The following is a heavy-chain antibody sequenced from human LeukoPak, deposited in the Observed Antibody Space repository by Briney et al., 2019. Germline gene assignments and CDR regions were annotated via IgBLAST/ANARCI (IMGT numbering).Heavy chain of an antibody. Sequence: TSETLSLTCAVYGGSFSGYYWSWIRQPPGKGLEWIGEINHSGSTNYNPSLKSRVTISVDTSKNQFSLKLSSVTAADTAVYYCAREGMIATGREPAEIWGQGTMVTVSS. CDR2: INHSGST. J-gene: IGHJ3*02. CDR1: GGSFSGYY. D-gene: IGHD3-22*01. V-gene: IGHV4-34*01. CDR3: AREGMIATGREPAEI.